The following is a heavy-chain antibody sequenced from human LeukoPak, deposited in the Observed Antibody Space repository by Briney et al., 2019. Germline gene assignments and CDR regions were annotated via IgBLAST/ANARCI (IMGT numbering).Heavy chain of an antibody. D-gene: IGHD3-16*01. CDR1: GFTFSSYS. CDR3: AREKGGWSYFDL. V-gene: IGHV3-64*01. Sequence: GGSLRLSCEASGFTFSSYSMHWVRQAPGKGLEYVSAIDSTGFPTYYATSVKGRFTISRDNSKNTLYLQMGSLRIEDMAVYRCAREKGGWSYFDLWGRGTLVTVSS. CDR2: IDSTGFPT. J-gene: IGHJ2*01.